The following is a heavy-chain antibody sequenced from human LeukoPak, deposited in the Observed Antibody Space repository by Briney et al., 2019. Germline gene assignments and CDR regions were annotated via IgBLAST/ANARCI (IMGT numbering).Heavy chain of an antibody. D-gene: IGHD3-22*01. J-gene: IGHJ4*02. V-gene: IGHV1-2*02. CDR2: INPNSGGT. Sequence: ASVKVSCKASGYTFTGYYMRWVRQAPGQGLEWMGWINPNSGGTNYAQKFQGRVTMTRDTSISTAYMELSRLRSDDTAVYYCARRKGSSGYYYGLGYWGQGALVTVSS. CDR3: ARRKGSSGYYYGLGY. CDR1: GYTFTGYY.